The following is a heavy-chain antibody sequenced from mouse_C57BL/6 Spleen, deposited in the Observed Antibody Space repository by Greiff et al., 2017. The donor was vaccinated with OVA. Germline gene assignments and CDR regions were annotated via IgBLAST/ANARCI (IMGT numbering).Heavy chain of an antibody. CDR1: GYTFTSYW. CDR2: IDPSDSYT. D-gene: IGHD2-1*01. V-gene: IGHV1-69*01. J-gene: IGHJ4*01. CDR3: ARRDGNYGDYAMDY. Sequence: QVQLQQPGAELVMPGASVKLSCKASGYTFTSYWMHWVKQRPGQGLEWFGEIDPSDSYTNYNQKFKGKSTLTVDKSSSTAYMQLSSLTSEDSAVYYCARRDGNYGDYAMDYWGQGTSVTVSS.